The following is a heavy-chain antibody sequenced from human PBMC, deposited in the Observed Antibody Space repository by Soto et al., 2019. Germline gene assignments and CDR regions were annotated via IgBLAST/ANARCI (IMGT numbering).Heavy chain of an antibody. Sequence: EVQLVESGGGLVQPGGSLRLSCAASGFTFSSYWMSWVRQTPGRGLEWVATIRQDGTEKHLVVSVKGRFTISRDNAKNSLDLQMNSLRVEDTAVYLCVRGCGRAACPYYLDVWGKGTTVAVSS. J-gene: IGHJ6*03. CDR2: IRQDGTEK. CDR1: GFTFSSYW. D-gene: IGHD2-21*01. V-gene: IGHV3-7*01. CDR3: VRGCGRAACPYYLDV.